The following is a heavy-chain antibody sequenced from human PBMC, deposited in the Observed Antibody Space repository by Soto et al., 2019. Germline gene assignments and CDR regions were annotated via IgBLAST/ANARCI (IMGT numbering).Heavy chain of an antibody. J-gene: IGHJ6*02. CDR2: IYYSGST. D-gene: IGHD3-3*01. Sequence: SETLSLTCTVSGGSISSSSYYWGWIRQPPGKGLEWIGSIYYSGSTYYNPSLKSRVTISVDTSKNQFSLKLSSVTAADTAVYYCARGGFGVVIFYYYYGMDVWGQGTTVTVSS. CDR1: GGSISSSSYY. CDR3: ARGGFGVVIFYYYYGMDV. V-gene: IGHV4-39*01.